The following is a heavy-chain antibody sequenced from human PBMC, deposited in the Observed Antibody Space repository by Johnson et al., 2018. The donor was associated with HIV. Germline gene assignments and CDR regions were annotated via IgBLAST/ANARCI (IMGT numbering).Heavy chain of an antibody. CDR2: ISWNSDSI. J-gene: IGHJ3*02. Sequence: VQLVESGGDLVQPGRSLRLSCAASGFTFNDYAMHWVRQAPGKGLEWVSGISWNSDSIGFADSVKGRFTISRDNARNSVYLQMNNLRPEDTAVYYCAKDQLVGATYAAFDIWGQGTMVTVSS. CDR1: GFTFNDYA. D-gene: IGHD1-26*01. V-gene: IGHV3-9*01. CDR3: AKDQLVGATYAAFDI.